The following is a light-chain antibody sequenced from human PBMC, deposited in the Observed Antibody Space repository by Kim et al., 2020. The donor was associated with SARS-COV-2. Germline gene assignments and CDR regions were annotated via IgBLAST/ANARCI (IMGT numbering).Light chain of an antibody. J-gene: IGKJ1*01. CDR1: QSVSSSY. Sequence: LSPGERATLSCKASQSVSSSYLAWYRQKPGQAPRLLIYGASSRATGIPDRFSGSGSGTDFTLTISRLEPEDFAVYYCQQYGSAWTFGQGTKVDTK. CDR3: QQYGSAWT. V-gene: IGKV3-20*01. CDR2: GAS.